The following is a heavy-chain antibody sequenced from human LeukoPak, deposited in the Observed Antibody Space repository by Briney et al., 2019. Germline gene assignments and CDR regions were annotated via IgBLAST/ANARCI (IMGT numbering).Heavy chain of an antibody. J-gene: IGHJ1*01. Sequence: PGRSLRLSCAASGFTFSSYGMHWVRQAPGKGLEWVAVISYDGSNKYYADSVKGRFTISRDNSKNTLYLQMNSLRPEDTAVYYCANDRSSGWYSFQHWGQGTLVSVSS. CDR1: GFTFSSYG. CDR2: ISYDGSNK. V-gene: IGHV3-30*18. CDR3: ANDRSSGWYSFQH. D-gene: IGHD6-19*01.